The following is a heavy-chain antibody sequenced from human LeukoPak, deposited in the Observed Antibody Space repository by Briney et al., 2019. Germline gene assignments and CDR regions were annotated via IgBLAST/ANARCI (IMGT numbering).Heavy chain of an antibody. CDR1: GYTFIGYY. CDR3: ATSLGYDY. CDR2: INPNTGGT. V-gene: IGHV1-2*02. D-gene: IGHD1/OR15-1a*01. J-gene: IGHJ4*02. Sequence: ASMKVSCKASGYTFIGYYMHWVRQAPGQGLEWMGWINPNTGGTNYAQKFQGRVTMTEDTSTDTAYMELTSLRSEDTAVYYCATSLGYDYWGQGTLVTVSS.